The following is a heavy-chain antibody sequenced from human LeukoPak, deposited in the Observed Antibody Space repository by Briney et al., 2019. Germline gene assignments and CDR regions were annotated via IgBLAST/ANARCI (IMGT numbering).Heavy chain of an antibody. Sequence: ASVKVSCKASGYTFTSYYIHWVRQAPGQGLEWMGIINPAGGSTTYAQELQGSRLTLTRDTSTSTVYMELSSLRSEDTAVYYCARGRGVHDSHTYDYFDHWGQGSLVTVSS. CDR1: GYTFTSYY. V-gene: IGHV1-46*01. D-gene: IGHD3-22*01. CDR3: ARGRGVHDSHTYDYFDH. CDR2: INPAGGST. J-gene: IGHJ4*02.